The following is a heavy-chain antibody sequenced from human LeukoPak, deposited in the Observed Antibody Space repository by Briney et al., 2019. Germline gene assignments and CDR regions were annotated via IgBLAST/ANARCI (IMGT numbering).Heavy chain of an antibody. CDR2: IYYSGST. D-gene: IGHD3-22*01. J-gene: IGHJ5*02. Sequence: SETLSLTCTVSGGSISSYYWSWIRQPPGKGLEWIGYIYYSGSTNYNPSLKSRVTISVDTSKNQFSLKLSSVTAADTAVYYCASGPYYYDRSRYYFSAWGQGTLVTVSS. CDR1: GGSISSYY. CDR3: ASGPYYYDRSRYYFSA. V-gene: IGHV4-59*01.